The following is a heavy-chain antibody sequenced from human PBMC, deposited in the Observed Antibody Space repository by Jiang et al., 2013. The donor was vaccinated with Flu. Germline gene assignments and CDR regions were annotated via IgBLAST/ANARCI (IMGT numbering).Heavy chain of an antibody. CDR2: IYYSGST. CDR3: ARHWGRSVGAAAIDY. V-gene: IGHV4-59*08. CDR1: GGSISSYY. D-gene: IGHD6-13*01. Sequence: PGLVKPSETLSLTCTVSGGSISSYYWSWIRQPPGKGLEWIGYIYYSGSTNYNPSLKSRVTISVDTPKNQFSLKLSSVTAADTAVYYCARHWGRSVGAAAIDYWGQGTLVTVSS. J-gene: IGHJ4*02.